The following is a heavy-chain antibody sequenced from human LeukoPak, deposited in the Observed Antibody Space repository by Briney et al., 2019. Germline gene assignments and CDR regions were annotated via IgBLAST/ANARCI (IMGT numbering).Heavy chain of an antibody. CDR3: ARGRAVTTKGWYFDL. CDR2: INHSGST. D-gene: IGHD4-17*01. V-gene: IGHV4-34*01. CDR1: GFTFSNAW. Sequence: PGGSLRLSCAASGFTFSNAWMSWVRQAPGKGREWRGQINHSGSTNYNPSLKSRVSISVDTSKNQFSLKLSSVTAADTAVYYCARGRAVTTKGWYFDLWGRGTLVTVSS. J-gene: IGHJ2*01.